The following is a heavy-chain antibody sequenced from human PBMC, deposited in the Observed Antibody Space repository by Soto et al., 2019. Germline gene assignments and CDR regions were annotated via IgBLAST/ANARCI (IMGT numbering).Heavy chain of an antibody. V-gene: IGHV4-34*01. Sequence: SETLSLTCAVYGGSLSGYYWSWVRQSPGKGLEWIGEINHSGTANYNPSLKTRVTISADTSKHQFSLRLTSVTAADSAVYYCASYHFLDLWTGPRHYMAVWGRGTSVTVSS. J-gene: IGHJ6*03. D-gene: IGHD3-3*02. CDR1: GGSLSGYY. CDR2: INHSGTA. CDR3: ASYHFLDLWTGPRHYMAV.